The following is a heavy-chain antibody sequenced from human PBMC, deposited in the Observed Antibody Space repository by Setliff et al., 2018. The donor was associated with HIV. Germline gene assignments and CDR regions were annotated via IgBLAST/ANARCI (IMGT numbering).Heavy chain of an antibody. Sequence: SETLSLTCTVSGVSISSGSYYWSWIRQSGGKGLDWIGRIYTSGSTNDNPSLKSRITISVDTSNNQFSLKMKSVTAADTALYYCARDAGKGNCSGGRWFGFNYYYYLDVWGKGTTVTV. CDR2: IYTSGST. V-gene: IGHV4-61*02. D-gene: IGHD2-15*01. J-gene: IGHJ6*03. CDR1: GVSISSGSYY. CDR3: ARDAGKGNCSGGRWFGFNYYYYLDV.